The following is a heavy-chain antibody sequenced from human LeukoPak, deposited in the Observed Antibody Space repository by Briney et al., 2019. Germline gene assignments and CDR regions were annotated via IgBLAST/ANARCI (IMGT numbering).Heavy chain of an antibody. V-gene: IGHV3-30*04. Sequence: GGSLRLSCAASGFTFSSYAMHWVRQAPGKGLEWVAVISYDGSNKYYADSVKGRFTISRDNAKNSLYLQMNSLRAEDTAVYYCARDVSNDDAFDIWGQGTMVTVSS. CDR3: ARDVSNDDAFDI. D-gene: IGHD1-1*01. J-gene: IGHJ3*02. CDR2: ISYDGSNK. CDR1: GFTFSSYA.